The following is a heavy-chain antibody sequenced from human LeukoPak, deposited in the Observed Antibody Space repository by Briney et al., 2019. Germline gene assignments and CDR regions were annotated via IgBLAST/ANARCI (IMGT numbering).Heavy chain of an antibody. CDR1: GFTFSSYA. CDR2: ISGIGGSI. Sequence: GWSLTLSCAASGFTFSSYAMSWLRPAPGKGLEWVSAISGIGGSIIHETSVKVRFTISRDNYTNTMYLQMNNLRAGDTTVYYYAKDHFPRCLEWQDFDYWGQGTLVTVSS. CDR3: AKDHFPRCLEWQDFDY. D-gene: IGHD3-3*01. V-gene: IGHV3-23*01. J-gene: IGHJ4*02.